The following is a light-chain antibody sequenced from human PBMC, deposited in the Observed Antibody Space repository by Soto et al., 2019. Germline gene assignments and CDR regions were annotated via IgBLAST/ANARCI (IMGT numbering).Light chain of an antibody. Sequence: EIGVTQSPGTLSLSPGERATLSCRASQSVSNNFLAWYQQKPGQAPRLLIYGASNRATGIPDSFSGSGSGTDFTLTINRLEPEDFAVYYCQQYGGSPNTFGQGTRLEIQ. CDR1: QSVSNNF. J-gene: IGKJ2*01. CDR3: QQYGGSPNT. CDR2: GAS. V-gene: IGKV3-20*01.